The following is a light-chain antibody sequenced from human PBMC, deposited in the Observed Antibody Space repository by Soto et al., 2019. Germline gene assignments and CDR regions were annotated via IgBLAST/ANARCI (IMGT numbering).Light chain of an antibody. CDR2: DVA. Sequence: DIQMTQSPSTLSASVGDRVTITCRASQSIDRWLAWYQQRPGRAPKLLIYDVANLETGVPSRFSGSGSETDFTLTISRLQPDDFAIYYCQQYNSYPLTFGGGTKVEIK. J-gene: IGKJ4*01. CDR3: QQYNSYPLT. CDR1: QSIDRW. V-gene: IGKV1-5*01.